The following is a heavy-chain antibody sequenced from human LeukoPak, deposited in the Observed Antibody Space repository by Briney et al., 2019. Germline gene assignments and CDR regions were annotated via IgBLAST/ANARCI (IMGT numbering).Heavy chain of an antibody. CDR3: AKESRLSVVVPAASFDY. D-gene: IGHD2-2*01. Sequence: TGGSLRLSCAASGFSFSIYGMHWVGQAPGKGLEWVSVISYDGSNKYYADSVKGRFTISRDNSKNTLYLQMNSLRAEDTAVYYCAKESRLSVVVPAASFDYWGQGTLVTVSS. J-gene: IGHJ4*02. V-gene: IGHV3-30*18. CDR1: GFSFSIYG. CDR2: ISYDGSNK.